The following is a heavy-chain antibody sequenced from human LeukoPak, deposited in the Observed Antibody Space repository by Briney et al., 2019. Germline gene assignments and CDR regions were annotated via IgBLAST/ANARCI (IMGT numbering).Heavy chain of an antibody. J-gene: IGHJ6*02. CDR2: IYSGGST. V-gene: IGHV3-66*01. D-gene: IGHD2-2*01. CDR1: GFTVSSNY. CDR3: AREGAGSSTSLYYYYGMDV. Sequence: PGGSLRLSCAASGFTVSSNYMSWVRQAPGKGLEWVSVIYSGGSTYYADSVKGRFTISRDNSKNTLYLQMNSLRAEDTAVYYCAREGAGSSTSLYYYYGMDVWGQGTTVTVSS.